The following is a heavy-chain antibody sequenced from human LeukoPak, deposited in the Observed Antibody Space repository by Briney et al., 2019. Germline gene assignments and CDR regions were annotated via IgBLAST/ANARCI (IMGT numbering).Heavy chain of an antibody. J-gene: IGHJ4*02. CDR3: ARGNPGGEYY. D-gene: IGHD1-14*01. CDR2: ISGSSGII. Sequence: GGSLRLSCAASGFTFNTYTMNWVRQAPGKGLEWVSYISGSSGIIDYADSVRGRFTISRDNAKNSLYLQMNSLRAEDTAVYYCARGNPGGEYYWGQGTLVTVSS. CDR1: GFTFNTYT. V-gene: IGHV3-48*01.